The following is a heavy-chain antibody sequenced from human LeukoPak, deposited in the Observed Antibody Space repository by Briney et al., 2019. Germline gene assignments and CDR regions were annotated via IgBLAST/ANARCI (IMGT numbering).Heavy chain of an antibody. V-gene: IGHV3-30*02. CDR2: IRYDGSNK. Sequence: GGSLRLSCAASGFTLSSYGMHWVRQAPGKGLEWVAFIRYDGSNKYYADSVKGRFTISRDNSKNTLYLQMNSLRAEDTAVYYCAQDLREMIRSYFDYWGQGTLVTVSS. CDR1: GFTLSSYG. D-gene: IGHD3-10*01. J-gene: IGHJ4*02. CDR3: AQDLREMIRSYFDY.